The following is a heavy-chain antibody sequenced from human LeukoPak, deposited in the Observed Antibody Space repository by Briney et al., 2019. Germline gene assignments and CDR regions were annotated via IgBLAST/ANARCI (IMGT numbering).Heavy chain of an antibody. Sequence: ASVKVSCKASGGTFSSYAISWVRQAPGQGLEWMGGIIPIFGTANYAQKFQGRVTITADKSTSTAYMELSSLRSEDTAVYYCARHHSSGWYYFGYWGQGTLVTVSS. CDR2: IIPIFGTA. CDR3: ARHHSSGWYYFGY. CDR1: GGTFSSYA. D-gene: IGHD6-19*01. V-gene: IGHV1-69*06. J-gene: IGHJ4*02.